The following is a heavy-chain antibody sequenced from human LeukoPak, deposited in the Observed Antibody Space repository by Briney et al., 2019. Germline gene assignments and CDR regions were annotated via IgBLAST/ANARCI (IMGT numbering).Heavy chain of an antibody. D-gene: IGHD1-1*01. CDR2: VYYIGSP. V-gene: IGHV4-39*01. J-gene: IGHJ6*02. CDR3: ARIPITKRAMDV. CDR1: GDSIRRGDSY. Sequence: NPSETLSLTCTVSGDSIRRGDSYWGWFRQSPRKGLAWLGSVYYIGSPYYNPSLNSRPVTISVDTSRNQFSLHLPSATAEDTAIYFCARIPITKRAMDVWGQGTTV.